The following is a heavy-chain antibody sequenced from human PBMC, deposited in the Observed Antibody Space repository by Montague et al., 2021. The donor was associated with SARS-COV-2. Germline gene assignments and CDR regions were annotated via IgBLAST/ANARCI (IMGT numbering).Heavy chain of an antibody. J-gene: IGHJ4*02. D-gene: IGHD5-12*01. CDR2: IYTSGTT. CDR1: GGSISSGSYY. V-gene: IGHV4-61*02. Sequence: TLSLTCTVSGGSISSGSYYWSRIRQPAGKGLEWIGRIYTSGTTDYSFSLKSRVTISVDTSKNQFSLKLTSVTAADTAVYYFARAHSGSWAHLDNWGQGSLVTVSS. CDR3: ARAHSGSWAHLDN.